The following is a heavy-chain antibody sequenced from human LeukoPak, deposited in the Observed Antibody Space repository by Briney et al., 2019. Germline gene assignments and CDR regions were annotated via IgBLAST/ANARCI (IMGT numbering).Heavy chain of an antibody. CDR2: IYHSGST. CDR1: GGSISSSSYY. J-gene: IGHJ4*02. V-gene: IGHV4-39*07. Sequence: PSETLSLTCTVSGGSISSSSYYWGWIWQPPGKGLEWIGSIYHSGSTYYNPSLKSRVTISVDTSKNQFSLKLSSVTAADTAVYYCARDPRYYDSSGYFDYWGQGTLVTVSS. CDR3: ARDPRYYDSSGYFDY. D-gene: IGHD3-22*01.